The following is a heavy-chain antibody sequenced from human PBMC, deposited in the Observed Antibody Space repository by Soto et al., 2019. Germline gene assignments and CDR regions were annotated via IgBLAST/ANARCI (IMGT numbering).Heavy chain of an antibody. CDR1: GDSMTKYY. CDR3: ARDQSGAVDF. V-gene: IGHV4-4*07. J-gene: IGHJ3*01. Sequence: QVQLQESGPGLVEPSETLSLTCTVSGDSMTKYYWSWIRQSAEKGLKWIGRISATGTTTYMSSLKSRITLSIDTSNNHFSLNLTFVTAADTAVYFCARDQSGAVDFWGQGTAVTVS. D-gene: IGHD7-27*01. CDR2: ISATGTT.